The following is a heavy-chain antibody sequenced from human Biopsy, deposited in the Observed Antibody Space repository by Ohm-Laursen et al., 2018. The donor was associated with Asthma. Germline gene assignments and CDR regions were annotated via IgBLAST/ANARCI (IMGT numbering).Heavy chain of an antibody. D-gene: IGHD3-22*01. CDR3: ARSYDTDSYPVLVLDY. CDR1: GGSFSNFA. J-gene: IGHJ4*02. V-gene: IGHV1-69*04. Sequence: SSVKVSYKASGGSFSNFAFSWVRQAPGHGLEWMGTILTKFDITSYAEKFQGRVTITADKSTSTTYVELSRLRSEDTAVYYCARSYDTDSYPVLVLDYWGQGTLVTVSS. CDR2: ILTKFDIT.